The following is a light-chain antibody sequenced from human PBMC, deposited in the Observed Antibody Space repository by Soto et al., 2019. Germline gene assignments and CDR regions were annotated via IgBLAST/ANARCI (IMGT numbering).Light chain of an antibody. CDR2: AAS. Sequence: DIQMTQSPSSLSASVGDRVTMTCRASESISTSLNWYHQKPGKAPDLLIYAASSLKSGVPPRFSGSGSGTDFTLTITGLQLADFATYYCQQNYSVPITFGQGTRLEIK. J-gene: IGKJ5*01. V-gene: IGKV1-39*01. CDR3: QQNYSVPIT. CDR1: ESISTS.